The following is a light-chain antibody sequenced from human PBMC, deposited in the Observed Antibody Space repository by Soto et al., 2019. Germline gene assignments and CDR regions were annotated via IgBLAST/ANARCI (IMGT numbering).Light chain of an antibody. Sequence: EIVLTQSPGTLSLSPGERATLSCRASQSVNSEFLNWYQQKPGQAPRLLMFGTYSRATGIPDRFKGSGSGTDFTLTISRLEPEDFAVYYCQHCCDSPHYTFGQGTKLEIK. J-gene: IGKJ2*01. CDR2: GTY. CDR3: QHCCDSPHYT. CDR1: QSVNSEF. V-gene: IGKV3-20*01.